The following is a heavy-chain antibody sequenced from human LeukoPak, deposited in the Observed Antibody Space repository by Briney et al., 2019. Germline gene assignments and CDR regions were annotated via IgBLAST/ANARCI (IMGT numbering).Heavy chain of an antibody. CDR3: ARISRYGLDY. CDR2: IKSDGSEK. Sequence: GGSLRLSCAASGFTFSGYWMSWVRQAPGKGLEWLANIKSDGSEKYYVDSAKGRSTISRDNAKNSLYLQMNSLRPEDTAVYYCARISRYGLDYWGQGTLVTVSS. V-gene: IGHV3-7*04. D-gene: IGHD3-16*01. CDR1: GFTFSGYW. J-gene: IGHJ4*02.